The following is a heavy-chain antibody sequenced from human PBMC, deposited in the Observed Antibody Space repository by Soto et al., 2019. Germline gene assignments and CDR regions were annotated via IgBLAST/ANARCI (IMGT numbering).Heavy chain of an antibody. Sequence: GGSVRLSCAASGFTFSSYAMSWVRQAPGKGLEWVSAISGSGGSTYYADSVKGRFTISRDNSKNTLYLQMNSLRAEDTAVYYCAKVCRDGYNYPIPWLNPPDYPGQAPLVTVSS. CDR3: AKVCRDGYNYPIPWLNPPDY. D-gene: IGHD5-12*01. CDR1: GFTFSSYA. V-gene: IGHV3-23*01. CDR2: ISGSGGST. J-gene: IGHJ4*02.